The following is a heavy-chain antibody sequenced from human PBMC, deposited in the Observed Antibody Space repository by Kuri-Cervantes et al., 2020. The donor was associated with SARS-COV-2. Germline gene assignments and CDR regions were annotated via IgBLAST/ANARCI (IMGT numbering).Heavy chain of an antibody. CDR2: ISSSSSYT. CDR1: GFTFSDYY. D-gene: IGHD3-3*01. V-gene: IGHV3-11*03. Sequence: GESLKISCTASGFTFSDYYMSWIRQAPGKGLEWVSYISSSSSYTNYADSVKGRFTISRDNAKNSLYLQMNSLRAEDTAVYYCARSHITIFGVVIGPFDYWGQGTLVTVSS. J-gene: IGHJ4*02. CDR3: ARSHITIFGVVIGPFDY.